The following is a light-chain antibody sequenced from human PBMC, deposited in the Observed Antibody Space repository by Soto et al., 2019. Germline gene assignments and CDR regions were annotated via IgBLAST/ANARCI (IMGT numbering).Light chain of an antibody. CDR3: QQYGSLVT. J-gene: IGKJ1*01. V-gene: IGKV3-20*01. Sequence: EIVMTQSPATLSVSPGERATLSCRASQSVSSYLAWYQQKPGQAPRLLIYGASIRAAGIPDRFSGSGSGADFTLTISRLEPEDLAVYYCQQYGSLVTFGQGTKVDIK. CDR1: QSVSSY. CDR2: GAS.